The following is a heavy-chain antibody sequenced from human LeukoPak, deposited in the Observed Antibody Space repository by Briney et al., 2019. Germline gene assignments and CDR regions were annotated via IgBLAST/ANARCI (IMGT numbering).Heavy chain of an antibody. CDR3: ARGFTRCSGGSCYSGTDAFDI. CDR2: INPNSGGT. V-gene: IGHV1-2*02. CDR1: GYTFTGYY. Sequence: ASVKVSCKASGYTFTGYYMHWVRQAPGQGLEWMGWINPNSGGTNYAQKFQGRVTMTRDTSISTAYMELSRLRSDDTAVYYCARGFTRCSGGSCYSGTDAFDIWGQGTMVTVSS. J-gene: IGHJ3*02. D-gene: IGHD2-15*01.